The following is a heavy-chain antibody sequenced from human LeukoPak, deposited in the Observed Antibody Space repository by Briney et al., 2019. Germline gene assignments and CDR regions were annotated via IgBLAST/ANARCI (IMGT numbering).Heavy chain of an antibody. D-gene: IGHD6-13*01. CDR1: GGSISSGGYY. J-gene: IGHJ6*02. Sequence: PSETLSLICTVSGGSISSGGYYWSWIRQHPGKGLEWIGYIYYSGSTNYNPSLKSRVTISVDTSKNQFSLKLSSVTAADTAVYYCARVPPYSSSWYGNYYGMDVWGQGTTVTVSS. CDR3: ARVPPYSSSWYGNYYGMDV. V-gene: IGHV4-61*08. CDR2: IYYSGST.